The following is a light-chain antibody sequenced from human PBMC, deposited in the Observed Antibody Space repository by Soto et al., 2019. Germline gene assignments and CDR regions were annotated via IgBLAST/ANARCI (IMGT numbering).Light chain of an antibody. CDR3: QQYNSWPPT. CDR2: GAS. V-gene: IGKV3-15*01. J-gene: IGKJ1*01. Sequence: EIVLTQPPATLSVSPGERATLSCRASQSVSSNLAWYQQKPGQAPRLLIYGASGRVTVVPARFSGSGSGTEFTLTISSLQSGDFAVYYCQQYNSWPPTFGQGTKVDIK. CDR1: QSVSSN.